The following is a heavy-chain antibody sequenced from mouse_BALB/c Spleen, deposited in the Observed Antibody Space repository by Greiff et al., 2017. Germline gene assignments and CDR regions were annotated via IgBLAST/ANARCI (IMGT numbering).Heavy chain of an antibody. Sequence: VQLQESGAELMKPGASVKISCKATGYTFSSYWIEWVKQRPGHGLEWIGEILPGSGSTNYNEKFKGKATFTADTSSNTAYMQLSSLTSEDSAVYYCARGIYYDYEAWFAYWGQGTLVTVSA. D-gene: IGHD2-4*01. CDR2: ILPGSGST. CDR3: ARGIYYDYEAWFAY. V-gene: IGHV1-9*01. J-gene: IGHJ3*01. CDR1: GYTFSSYW.